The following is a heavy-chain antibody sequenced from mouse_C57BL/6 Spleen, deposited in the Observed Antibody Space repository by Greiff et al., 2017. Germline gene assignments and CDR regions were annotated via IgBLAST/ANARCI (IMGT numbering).Heavy chain of an antibody. CDR3: AEGLMFAY. V-gene: IGHV1-53*01. Sequence: QVQLQQPGTELVKPGASVTLSCKASGYTFTGYWMHWVKQRPGHGLEWIGDINPGNGGTNYNEKFKGKATLTVDKSSSTAYMQLSSLTSEDSAVCYCAEGLMFAYWGQGTLVTVSA. D-gene: IGHD3-3*01. J-gene: IGHJ3*01. CDR1: GYTFTGYW. CDR2: INPGNGGT.